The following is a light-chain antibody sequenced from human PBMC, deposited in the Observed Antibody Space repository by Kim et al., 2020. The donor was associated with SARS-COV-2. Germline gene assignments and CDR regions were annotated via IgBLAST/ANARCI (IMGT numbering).Light chain of an antibody. Sequence: GQSVTIPCTGTSSDIGDYDFVSWYQQHPGQVPKLMIYEVTKRPSGVPDRFSGSKSGNTASLTVSGLQAEDEAQYYCCAYAGFSTLVFGTGTKVTVL. CDR3: CAYAGFSTLV. V-gene: IGLV2-8*01. J-gene: IGLJ1*01. CDR2: EVT. CDR1: SSDIGDYDF.